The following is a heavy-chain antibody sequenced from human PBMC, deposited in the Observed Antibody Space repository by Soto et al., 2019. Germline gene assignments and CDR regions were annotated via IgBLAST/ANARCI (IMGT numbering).Heavy chain of an antibody. V-gene: IGHV1-69*19. J-gene: IGHJ4*02. CDR2: IVPLSDRT. Sequence: QVQLVQSGAEVKKPGSSLKVSCKVFGETLNSNPIGWVRQAPGQGLEWVGGIVPLSDRTNYAQELQGRVTDTAAGSTSTVYMELSNLKSDDTAVYYCARKSGRDCHSGGGCFSLDVWGQGSLITGSS. CDR3: ARKSGRDCHSGGGCFSLDV. CDR1: GETLNSNP. D-gene: IGHD2-15*01.